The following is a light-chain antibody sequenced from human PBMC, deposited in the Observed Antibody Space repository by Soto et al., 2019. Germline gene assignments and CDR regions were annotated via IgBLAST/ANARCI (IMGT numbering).Light chain of an antibody. CDR3: QTWGTGIHVV. J-gene: IGLJ2*01. Sequence: QLVLTQSPSASASLGDSVKLTCTLSSGHSSYAIAWHQQQPEKGPRYLMKVNIDGSYSKGDGIPDRFSGSSSGAERYLTISSLQSEDEADYYCQTWGTGIHVVFGGGTKLTVL. V-gene: IGLV4-69*01. CDR2: VNIDGSY. CDR1: SGHSSYA.